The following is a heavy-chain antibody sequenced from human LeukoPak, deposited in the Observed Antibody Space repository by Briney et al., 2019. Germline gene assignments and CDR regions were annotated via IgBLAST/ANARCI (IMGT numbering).Heavy chain of an antibody. CDR2: IKSKTDGGTT. V-gene: IGHV3-15*01. Sequence: GGSLRLSCAASGFTFSNAWMSWVRQAPGKGLEWVGGIKSKTDGGTTDYAAPVKGRFTISRDDSKNTLYLQMNSLKTEDTAVYYCTTTYYDFWSGYRNDDAFDIWGQGTMVTVSS. D-gene: IGHD3-3*01. CDR1: GFTFSNAW. J-gene: IGHJ3*02. CDR3: TTTYYDFWSGYRNDDAFDI.